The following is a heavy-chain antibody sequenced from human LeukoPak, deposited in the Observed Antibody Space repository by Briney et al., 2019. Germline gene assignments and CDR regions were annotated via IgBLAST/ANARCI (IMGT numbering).Heavy chain of an antibody. D-gene: IGHD3-22*01. Sequence: HSGRSLRLSCAASGFTFSSYGMHWVRQAPGKGLEWVAVISYDGSNKYYADSVKGRFTISRDNSKNTLYLQLSNLRAEDTAVYYCAKRDYYDSSGFSPLFQHWGPGTLVTVSS. J-gene: IGHJ1*01. CDR3: AKRDYYDSSGFSPLFQH. V-gene: IGHV3-30*18. CDR1: GFTFSSYG. CDR2: ISYDGSNK.